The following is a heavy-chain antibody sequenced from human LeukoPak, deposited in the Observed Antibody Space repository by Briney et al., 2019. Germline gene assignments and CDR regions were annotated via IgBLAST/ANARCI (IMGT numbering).Heavy chain of an antibody. Sequence: SGPTLVKPTQTLTLTCTFSGFSLSTNGVGVGWIRQPPEKALEWLALIYWDDDKRYSPSLKSRLTITKDTSKNQVVLTMTNMDPVDTATYYCAHRSSGTTAFDYWGQGTLVTVSS. CDR2: IYWDDDK. D-gene: IGHD1-1*01. V-gene: IGHV2-5*02. CDR1: GFSLSTNGVG. J-gene: IGHJ4*02. CDR3: AHRSSGTTAFDY.